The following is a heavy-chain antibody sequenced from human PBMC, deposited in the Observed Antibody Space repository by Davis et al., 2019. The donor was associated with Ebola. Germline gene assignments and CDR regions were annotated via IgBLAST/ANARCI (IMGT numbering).Heavy chain of an antibody. CDR2: ITSKTDGGAT. Sequence: ETLSLSCAASGCTFSNAWMTWVCHEPGKGLEWVGRITSKTDGGATDYAAPVKGRFTISRDDSTHTLYLQMNSLKIEDTAVYYCTPRYGSESGRYWGQGSLVTVSS. D-gene: IGHD3-10*01. CDR3: TPRYGSESGRY. V-gene: IGHV3-15*01. CDR1: GCTFSNAW. J-gene: IGHJ4*02.